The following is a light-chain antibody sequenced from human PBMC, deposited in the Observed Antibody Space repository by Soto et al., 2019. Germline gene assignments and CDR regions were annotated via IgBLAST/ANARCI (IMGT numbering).Light chain of an antibody. V-gene: IGLV2-14*01. CDR2: GVS. Sequence: QSALTQPASVSGSPGQSITISCTGTSSDVGSYNYVSWYQQHPGKAPKLMIHGVSNRPSGVSNRFSGSKSGNTASLTISGLQAEDEADYYCSSFTSSRAYVFGTGPKLTVL. J-gene: IGLJ1*01. CDR3: SSFTSSRAYV. CDR1: SSDVGSYNY.